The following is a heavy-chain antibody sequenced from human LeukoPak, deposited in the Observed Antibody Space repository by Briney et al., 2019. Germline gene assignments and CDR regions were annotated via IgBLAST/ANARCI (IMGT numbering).Heavy chain of an antibody. CDR3: ARDYGGNSGEFDP. V-gene: IGHV4-59*01. CDR2: VYNRGTT. J-gene: IGHJ5*02. CDR1: GGSITSYY. Sequence: SETLSLTCSVSGGSITSYYWSWIRQSPIKGLEWIGSVYNRGTTYYNPSLKSRVTISGDTSKNQLSLRMTYVTTADTAVYFCARDYGGNSGEFDPWGQGTLVTVSS. D-gene: IGHD4-23*01.